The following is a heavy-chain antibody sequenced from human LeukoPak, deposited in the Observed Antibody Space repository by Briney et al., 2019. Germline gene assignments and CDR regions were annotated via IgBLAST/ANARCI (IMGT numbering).Heavy chain of an antibody. CDR1: GFTFSTHA. V-gene: IGHV3-23*01. CDR3: AKDGGRNYYYYYMDV. J-gene: IGHJ6*03. D-gene: IGHD3-16*01. Sequence: AGGSLRLSCAASGFTFSTHAMSWVRQAPGKGLEWVSVISGSGGSTYYGDSVKGRFTISRDNSKNTLYLQMNSLRAEDTAVYYCAKDGGRNYYYYYMDVWGKGTTVTVSS. CDR2: ISGSGGST.